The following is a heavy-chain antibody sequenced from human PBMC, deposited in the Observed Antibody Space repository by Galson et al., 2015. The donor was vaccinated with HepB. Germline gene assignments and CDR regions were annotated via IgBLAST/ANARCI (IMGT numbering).Heavy chain of an antibody. V-gene: IGHV5-51*01. CDR2: IYPGDSDT. CDR3: ARPRISTYYGSGSYLSKGGYFDY. CDR1: GYSFTSYW. D-gene: IGHD3-10*01. Sequence: QSGAEVKKPGESLKISCKGSGYSFTSYWIGWVRQMPGKGLEWMGIIYPGDSDTRYSPSFQGQVTISADKSISTAYLQWSSLKASDTAMYYCARPRISTYYGSGSYLSKGGYFDYWGQGTLVTVSS. J-gene: IGHJ4*02.